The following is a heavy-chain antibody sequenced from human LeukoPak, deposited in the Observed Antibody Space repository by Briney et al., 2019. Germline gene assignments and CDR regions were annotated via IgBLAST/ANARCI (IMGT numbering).Heavy chain of an antibody. D-gene: IGHD3-10*01. CDR3: ARHKGGSGSYTNWFDP. Sequence: ETLSLTCAVYGGSFSGYYWSWIRQPPGKGLEWIGEINHSGSTNYNPSLKSRVTISVDTSKNQFSLKLSSVTAADTAVYYCARHKGGSGSYTNWFDPWGQGTLVTVSS. CDR1: GGSFSGYY. V-gene: IGHV4-34*01. CDR2: INHSGST. J-gene: IGHJ5*02.